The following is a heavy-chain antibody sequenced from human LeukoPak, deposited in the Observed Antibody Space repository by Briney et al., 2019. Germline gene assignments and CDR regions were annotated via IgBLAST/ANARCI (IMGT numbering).Heavy chain of an antibody. CDR1: GFTFSRSA. V-gene: IGHV3-23*01. CDR3: AKSGLFYGGSEHVYYFDS. CDR2: IIYSGGAT. J-gene: IGHJ4*02. D-gene: IGHD2-15*01. Sequence: GGSLRLSCAASGFTFSRSAMTWVRQGPGTGLEFVASIIYSGGATYYADSVKGRFTISRDNSKNTLYLQMNSLRAEDTALYYCAKSGLFYGGSEHVYYFDSWGQGTLVTVSS.